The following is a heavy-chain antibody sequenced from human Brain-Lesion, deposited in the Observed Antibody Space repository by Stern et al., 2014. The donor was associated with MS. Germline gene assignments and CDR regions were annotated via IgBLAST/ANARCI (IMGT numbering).Heavy chain of an antibody. Sequence: VQLQESGPGLVKPSQTLSLSCTVSGGSISSGGYYWSWIRQPAGKGLEWIGRIFNSGSTTHNPSPKSWVTISKATSQNNVPPGLTSMTAADTAVYYCARGRVVPGFQYYATDVWGQGTTVIVSS. CDR3: ARGRVVPGFQYYATDV. CDR2: IFNSGST. V-gene: IGHV4-61*02. CDR1: GGSISSGGYY. J-gene: IGHJ6*02. D-gene: IGHD2-2*01.